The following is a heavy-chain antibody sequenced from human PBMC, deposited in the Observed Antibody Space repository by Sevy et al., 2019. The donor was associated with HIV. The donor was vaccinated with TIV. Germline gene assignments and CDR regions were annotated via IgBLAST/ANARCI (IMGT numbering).Heavy chain of an antibody. CDR3: ARTRHSGSYSYFDY. CDR1: GFTFSSYA. J-gene: IGHJ4*02. CDR2: ISGSGGST. Sequence: GGCLRLSCAASGFTFSSYAMSWVRQAPGKGLEWVSAISGSGGSTYYADSVKGRFTISRDNSKNTLYLQMNSLRAEDTAVYYCARTRHSGSYSYFDYWGQGTLVTVSS. V-gene: IGHV3-23*01. D-gene: IGHD1-26*01.